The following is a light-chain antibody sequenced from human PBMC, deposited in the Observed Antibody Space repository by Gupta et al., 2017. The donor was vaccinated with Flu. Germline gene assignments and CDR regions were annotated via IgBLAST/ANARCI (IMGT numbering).Light chain of an antibody. CDR1: NSNIGTDT. J-gene: IGLJ3*02. CDR2: NND. CDR3: AAWDDSLNVV. Sequence: QSVLPQPPSASGTPGHRVTILCSGSNSNIGTDTVNWYQQLPGAAPKLLIYNNDQRPSGVPDRFSGSKSGASASLAISGLQSEDEADYYCAAWDDSLNVVFGGGTKLTVL. V-gene: IGLV1-44*01.